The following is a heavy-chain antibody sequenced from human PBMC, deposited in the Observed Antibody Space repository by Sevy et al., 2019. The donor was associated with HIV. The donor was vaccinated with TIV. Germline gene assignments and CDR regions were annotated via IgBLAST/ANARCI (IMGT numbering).Heavy chain of an antibody. Sequence: ASVKVSCKASGYTFTGYYMHWVRQAPGQGLEWMGRINPNSGGTNYAQKFQGRVTMTRDTSISTAYMELSRLRSDDTAVYYCARGGYSGYDLTSYYFDYWGQGTLVTFSS. CDR3: ARGGYSGYDLTSYYFDY. CDR1: GYTFTGYY. V-gene: IGHV1-2*06. D-gene: IGHD5-12*01. J-gene: IGHJ4*02. CDR2: INPNSGGT.